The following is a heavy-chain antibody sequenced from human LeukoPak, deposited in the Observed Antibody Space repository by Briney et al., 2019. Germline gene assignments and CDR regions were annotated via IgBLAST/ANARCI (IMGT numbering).Heavy chain of an antibody. CDR2: INGRGDNS. CDR3: VRMRGPERRHCFAY. CDR1: GFTFSSYA. J-gene: IGHJ4*02. D-gene: IGHD2-2*01. Sequence: GRSLSLSCAASGFTFSSYAMHWRRQAPGKGQEWITTINGRGDNSFHADSVKGRTTISRDTTRNTLYLRMSSLTAAATTKYFCVRMRGPERRHCFAYWSQGALLIVSS. V-gene: IGHV3-23*01.